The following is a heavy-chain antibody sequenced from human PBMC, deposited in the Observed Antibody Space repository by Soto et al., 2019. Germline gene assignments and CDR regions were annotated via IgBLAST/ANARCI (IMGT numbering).Heavy chain of an antibody. CDR3: VRGDDRVD. Sequence: DVQLLESGGALVQPGGSLRLSCVGSGFIFSSFTMTWVRQAPGMGLQYLASISKSSSLIYYADSVRGRFIISRDNSKDSVFLQMYSLRAEDTAMYYCVRGDDRVDWGQGTLVTVSS. D-gene: IGHD1-1*01. J-gene: IGHJ4*02. CDR2: ISKSSSLI. V-gene: IGHV3-21*02. CDR1: GFIFSSFT.